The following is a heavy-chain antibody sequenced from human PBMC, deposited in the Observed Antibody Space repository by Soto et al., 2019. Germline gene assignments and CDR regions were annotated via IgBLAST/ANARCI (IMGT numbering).Heavy chain of an antibody. CDR2: IYHRGST. CDR3: ARDGGIAAAGNFVGMGD. Sequence: SETLSLTCAVSGGSLGSSNWWSCVRHPPGKGLEWIGEIYHRGSTNYNPSLKSRVTISVDKSKNQFSLKLSSVTAADTAVYYCARDGGIAAAGNFVGMGDWGQGSPVSVS. CDR1: GGSLGSSNW. V-gene: IGHV4-4*02. J-gene: IGHJ6*02. D-gene: IGHD6-13*01.